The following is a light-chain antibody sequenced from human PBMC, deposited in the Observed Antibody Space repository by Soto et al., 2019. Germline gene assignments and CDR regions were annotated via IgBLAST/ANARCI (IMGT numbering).Light chain of an antibody. V-gene: IGLV1-51*01. CDR3: VTWDNSENVGM. J-gene: IGLJ3*02. CDR2: DND. CDR1: MSNIGKNF. Sequence: QSVLTQPPSVSAAPGQKVTISCSGAMSNIGKNFVSWYQHLPETAPKVLIYDNDKRPSGIPDRFSGSKSGTSATLGITGIQTGDEADYYCVTWDNSENVGMFGGGTKVTVL.